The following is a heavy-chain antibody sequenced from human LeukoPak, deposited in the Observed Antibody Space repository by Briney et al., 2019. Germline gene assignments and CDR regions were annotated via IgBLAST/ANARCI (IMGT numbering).Heavy chain of an antibody. J-gene: IGHJ1*01. V-gene: IGHV3-64*01. D-gene: IGHD2-15*01. Sequence: GGSLRLSCAASGFAFSSFAMHWVRQAPGKGLESVSGISTNGGSTFYANSVKGRFTISRDNSKNTLYLQMGSLRAEDMAVYYCARDDCSGGTCYGYFQHWGQGTLVTVSS. CDR2: ISTNGGST. CDR1: GFAFSSFA. CDR3: ARDDCSGGTCYGYFQH.